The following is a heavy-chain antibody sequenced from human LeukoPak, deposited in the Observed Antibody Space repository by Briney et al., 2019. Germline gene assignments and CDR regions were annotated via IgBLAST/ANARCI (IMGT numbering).Heavy chain of an antibody. D-gene: IGHD5-18*01. CDR1: GYTFTGYY. J-gene: IGHJ6*03. CDR2: INPNSGGT. V-gene: IGHV1-2*02. Sequence: ASVKVSCKASGYTFTGYYMHWVRQAPGQGLEWMGWINPNSGGTNYAQKFQGRVTITADESTSTAYMELSSLRSEDTAVYYCAREFSGYSSATSNYYYYYYMDVWGKGTTVTISS. CDR3: AREFSGYSSATSNYYYYYYMDV.